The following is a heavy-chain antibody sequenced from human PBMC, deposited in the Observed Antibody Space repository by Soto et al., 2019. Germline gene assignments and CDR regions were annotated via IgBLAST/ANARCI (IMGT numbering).Heavy chain of an antibody. CDR3: ARGWATRSLRP. D-gene: IGHD5-12*01. Sequence: QVQLQQWGAGLLKPSETLSLTCAVYGGSFSGYYWSWIRQPPGKGLEWIGEINHSGSTNYNPSLKSXXTXSXXTAKNQFSLKLSSVTAAATAVYYCARGWATRSLRPWGQGTLVTVSS. CDR1: GGSFSGYY. J-gene: IGHJ5*02. V-gene: IGHV4-34*01. CDR2: INHSGST.